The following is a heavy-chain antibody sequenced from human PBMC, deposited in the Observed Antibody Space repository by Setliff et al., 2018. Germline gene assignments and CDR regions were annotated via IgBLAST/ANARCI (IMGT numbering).Heavy chain of an antibody. D-gene: IGHD3-3*01. CDR1: GYTFTSYA. CDR2: INAGNGNT. J-gene: IGHJ6*03. Sequence: ASVKVSCKASGYTFTSYAMHWVRQAPGQRLEWMGWINAGNGNTKYSQKFQGRVTITRDTSASTAYMEXSSLRXXXTAGXYFSREFTRYYNFWSAHRYYMDVWGKGTTVTVSS. V-gene: IGHV1-3*01. CDR3: SREFTRYYNFWSAHRYYMDV.